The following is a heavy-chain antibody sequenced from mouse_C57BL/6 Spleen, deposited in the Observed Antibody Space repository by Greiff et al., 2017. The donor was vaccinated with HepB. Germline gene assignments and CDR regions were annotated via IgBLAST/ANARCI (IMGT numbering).Heavy chain of an antibody. CDR3: ARETYYYGSSGGDYFDY. Sequence: EVKLMESGPGLVKPSQSLSLTCSVTGYSITSGYYWNWIRQFPGNKLEWMGYISYDGSNNYHPSLKNLISITRDTAKNQFFLKLNAVTTEDTATYYCARETYYYGSSGGDYFDYWGQGTTLTVSS. CDR1: GYSITSGYY. D-gene: IGHD1-1*01. J-gene: IGHJ2*01. V-gene: IGHV3-6*01. CDR2: ISYDGSN.